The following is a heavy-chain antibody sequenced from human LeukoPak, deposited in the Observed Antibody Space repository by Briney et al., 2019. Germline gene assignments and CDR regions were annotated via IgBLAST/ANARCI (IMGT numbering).Heavy chain of an antibody. CDR3: ARDWRLRSRGEGYYYYMDV. J-gene: IGHJ6*03. Sequence: ASVKASCKASGYTFTSYYMHWVRRAPGQGLEWMGIINPSGGSTSYAQKFQGRVTMTRDTSTSTVYMELSSLRSEDTAVYYCARDWRLRSRGEGYYYYMDVWGKGTTVTVSS. CDR1: GYTFTSYY. V-gene: IGHV1-46*01. D-gene: IGHD5-12*01. CDR2: INPSGGST.